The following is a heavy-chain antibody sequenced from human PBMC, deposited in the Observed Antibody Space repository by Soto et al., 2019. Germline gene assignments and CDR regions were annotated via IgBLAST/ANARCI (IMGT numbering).Heavy chain of an antibody. V-gene: IGHV3-74*01. D-gene: IGHD3-22*01. CDR2: INSDGSST. Sequence: GESLKISCAASGFTFSSYWMHWVRQAPGKGLVWVSRINSDGSSTSYADSVKGRFTISRDNAKNTLYLQMNSLRAEDTAVYYCARAHYYDSSGYYYDYWGQGTLVTVSS. CDR3: ARAHYYDSSGYYYDY. CDR1: GFTFSSYW. J-gene: IGHJ4*02.